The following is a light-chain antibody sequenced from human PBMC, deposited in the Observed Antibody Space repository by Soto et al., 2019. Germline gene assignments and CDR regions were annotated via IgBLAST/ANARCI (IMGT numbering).Light chain of an antibody. Sequence: QSVLTQPPSVSAAPGQKVTISCSGSSSNIGNNYVSWYQQFPGTAPKLLIYDSNKRPSGIPDRFSASKSGTSATLGITGLQTGDEADYYCGTWDSSLSAMVFGGGTKVTVL. CDR3: GTWDSSLSAMV. CDR2: DSN. J-gene: IGLJ2*01. CDR1: SSNIGNNY. V-gene: IGLV1-51*01.